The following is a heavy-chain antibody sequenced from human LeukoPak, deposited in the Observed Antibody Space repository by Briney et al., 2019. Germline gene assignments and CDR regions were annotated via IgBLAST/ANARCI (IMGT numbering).Heavy chain of an antibody. CDR1: GDSVSSNSAA. V-gene: IGHV6-1*01. J-gene: IGHJ3*02. CDR2: TYYRSKWYN. Sequence: SQTLSLTCAISGDSVSSNSAAWNWIRQSPSRGLEWLGRTYYRSKWYNDYAVSVKSRITINPDTSKNQFSLQLNSVTPEDTAVYCGARDSSRRYGSGRAFDIWGQGTMVTV. D-gene: IGHD2-2*01. CDR3: ARDSSRRYGSGRAFDI.